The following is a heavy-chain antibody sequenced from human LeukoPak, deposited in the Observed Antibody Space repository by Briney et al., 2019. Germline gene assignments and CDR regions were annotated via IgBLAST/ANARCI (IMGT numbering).Heavy chain of an antibody. J-gene: IGHJ4*02. Sequence: GGSLRLSCAASGFTFSSYWMHWVRQAPGEGLEWVAVISNDGYNKYYTDSVKGRFTISRDNSKNTLYLQMNSLRAEDTAVYYCAKEWIRGVISYWGQGTLVTVSS. CDR3: AKEWIRGVISY. V-gene: IGHV3-30*18. CDR2: ISNDGYNK. CDR1: GFTFSSYW. D-gene: IGHD3-10*01.